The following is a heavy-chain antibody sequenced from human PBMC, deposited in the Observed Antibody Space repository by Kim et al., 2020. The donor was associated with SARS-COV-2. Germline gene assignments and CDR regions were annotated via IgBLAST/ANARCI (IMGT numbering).Heavy chain of an antibody. Sequence: SETLSLTCTVSGGSISSSSYYWGWIRQPPGKGLEWIGSIYYSGSTYYNPSLKSRVTISVDTSKNQFSLKLSSVTAADTAVYYCARLGYYGSGSYSYYYYYYMDVWGKGTTVTVSS. CDR1: GGSISSSSYY. D-gene: IGHD3-10*01. J-gene: IGHJ6*03. V-gene: IGHV4-39*01. CDR2: IYYSGST. CDR3: ARLGYYGSGSYSYYYYYYMDV.